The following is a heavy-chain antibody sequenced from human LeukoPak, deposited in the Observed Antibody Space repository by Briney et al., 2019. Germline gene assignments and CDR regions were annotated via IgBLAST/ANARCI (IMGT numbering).Heavy chain of an antibody. J-gene: IGHJ6*03. CDR1: GGSFSGYY. D-gene: IGHD3-10*01. CDR3: ARLGSVGYYNYQYMDI. Sequence: SETLSLTCAVYGGSFSGYYWSWIRQHPGKVLEWIGEINDIGNTNYDPSLRSRVTISVDTSKNQFSLSLTSATAADTAVYFCARLGSVGYYNYQYMDIWGNGTTVTVSS. V-gene: IGHV4-34*01. CDR2: INDIGNT.